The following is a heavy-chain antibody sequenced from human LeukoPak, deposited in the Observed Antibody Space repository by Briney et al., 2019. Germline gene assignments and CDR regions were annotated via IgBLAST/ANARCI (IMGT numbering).Heavy chain of an antibody. D-gene: IGHD3-10*01. CDR2: MNLNSGNT. CDR1: GYTFTRYD. V-gene: IGHV1-8*01. Sequence: RASVKVSCTASGYTFTRYDINWVRQAAGQGLEWMGWMNLNSGNTGYAQKFQGRVTMTRDTSISTAYMELSGLRSEDTAVYYCARVRGEIDYWGQGTLVTVPS. J-gene: IGHJ4*02. CDR3: ARVRGEIDY.